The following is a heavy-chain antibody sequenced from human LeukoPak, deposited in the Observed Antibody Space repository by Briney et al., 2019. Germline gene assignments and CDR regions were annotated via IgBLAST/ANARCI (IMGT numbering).Heavy chain of an antibody. CDR2: IYTSGST. J-gene: IGHJ4*02. CDR1: GGSISSGSYY. CDR3: ARVSAVAGTVDY. D-gene: IGHD6-19*01. Sequence: SQTLSLTCTVSGGSISSGSYYWSWIRQPAGKGLEWIGRIYTSGSTNYNPSLKSRVTISVDTSKNQFSLKLSSVTAADTAVYYCARVSAVAGTVDYWGQGTLVTVSS. V-gene: IGHV4-61*02.